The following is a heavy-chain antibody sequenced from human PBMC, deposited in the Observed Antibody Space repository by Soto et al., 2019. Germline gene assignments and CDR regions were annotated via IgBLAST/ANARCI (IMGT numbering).Heavy chain of an antibody. V-gene: IGHV5-10-1*01. D-gene: IGHD3-10*01. CDR3: AGPSKFSRAGGYYYGMDV. CDR2: IDPSDSYT. CDR1: GYSFTSYW. J-gene: IGHJ6*02. Sequence: PGESLKISCKGSGYSFTSYWISWVRQMPGKGLEWMGRIDPSDSYTNYSPSFQGHATISADKSISTAYLQWSSLKASDTAMYYCAGPSKFSRAGGYYYGMDVWGQGTTVTVSS.